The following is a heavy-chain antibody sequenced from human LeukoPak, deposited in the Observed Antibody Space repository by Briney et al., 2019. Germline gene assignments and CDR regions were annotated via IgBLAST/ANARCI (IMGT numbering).Heavy chain of an antibody. V-gene: IGHV3-21*01. J-gene: IGHJ6*03. CDR3: AKLSYYFWSTSKYYYYMDV. D-gene: IGHD3-3*01. CDR1: GFTFSSYS. CDR2: ISSSSSYI. Sequence: PGGPLRLSCAASGFTFSSYSMNWVRQAPGKGMEWVSSISSSSSYIYYADSVKGRFTISRDNAKNSVYLHMNSLGAEDTAVYYCAKLSYYFWSTSKYYYYMDVWGKGTTVTVSS.